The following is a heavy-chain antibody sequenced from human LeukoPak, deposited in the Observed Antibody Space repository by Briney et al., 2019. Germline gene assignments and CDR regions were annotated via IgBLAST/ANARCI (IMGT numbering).Heavy chain of an antibody. D-gene: IGHD3-3*01. CDR2: INPNSGGT. Sequence: ASVKVPCKASGYTFTGYYMHWVRQAPGQGLEWMGWINPNSGGTNYAQKFQGRVTMTRDTSISTAYMELSRLRSDDTAVYYCARVGYYDFWSGPVDYWGQGTLVTVSS. V-gene: IGHV1-2*02. CDR3: ARVGYYDFWSGPVDY. J-gene: IGHJ4*02. CDR1: GYTFTGYY.